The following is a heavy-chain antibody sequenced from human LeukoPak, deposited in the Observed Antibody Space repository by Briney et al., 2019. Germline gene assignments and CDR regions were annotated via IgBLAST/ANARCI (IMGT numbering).Heavy chain of an antibody. V-gene: IGHV3-7*01. CDR2: IKQDGSEK. CDR3: ARDMFRLWGDFAS. Sequence: GGSLRLSCAASGFTFSSYWMSWVRQAPGKGLEGVANIKQDGSEKYYVDSVKRRFTISRDNAKNSLFLQMNSLRVEDTAIYSCARDMFRLWGDFASWGQGTPVTVSS. J-gene: IGHJ4*02. CDR1: GFTFSSYW. D-gene: IGHD3-10*01.